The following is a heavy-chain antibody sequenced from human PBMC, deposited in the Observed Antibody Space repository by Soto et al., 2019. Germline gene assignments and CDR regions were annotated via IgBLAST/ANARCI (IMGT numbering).Heavy chain of an antibody. J-gene: IGHJ4*02. Sequence: GGSLRLSCAASGFTFSDYYMDWVRQAPRKGLEWVGRSRNKARSYTTEYAASVNGRFTISRDESENSLYLQMNSLKPEDTAVYYCTRSILISSDYYVDYWGQGTLVTVSS. CDR2: SRNKARSYTT. CDR3: TRSILISSDYYVDY. D-gene: IGHD3-22*01. V-gene: IGHV3-72*01. CDR1: GFTFSDYY.